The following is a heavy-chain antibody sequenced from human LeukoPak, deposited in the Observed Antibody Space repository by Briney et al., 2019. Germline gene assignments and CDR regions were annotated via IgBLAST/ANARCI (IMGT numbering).Heavy chain of an antibody. D-gene: IGHD3-16*01. J-gene: IGHJ5*02. CDR3: ARGGDQNWFDP. CDR1: GYTFTSYA. Sequence: ASVKVSCKASGYTFTSYAMHWVRQAPGQRLEWMGWINAGNGNTKYSQKFQGRVTITRDTSASTAYVELSSLRSEDTAVYYCARGGDQNWFDPWGQGTLVTVSS. V-gene: IGHV1-3*01. CDR2: INAGNGNT.